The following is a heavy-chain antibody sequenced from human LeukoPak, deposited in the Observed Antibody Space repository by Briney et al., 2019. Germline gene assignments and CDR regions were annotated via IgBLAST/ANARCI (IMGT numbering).Heavy chain of an antibody. D-gene: IGHD3-22*01. CDR3: ARLYHDSSAYFLVS. Sequence: SETLSLTCTVSGGSISSYYWSWIRQPPGKGLEWIGYISYSGSTNYNPSLESRITISMDTSKNQFSLRLSSVTAADTAVYYCARLYHDSSAYFLVSWGQGTLVTVSS. CDR2: ISYSGST. J-gene: IGHJ4*02. CDR1: GGSISSYY. V-gene: IGHV4-59*08.